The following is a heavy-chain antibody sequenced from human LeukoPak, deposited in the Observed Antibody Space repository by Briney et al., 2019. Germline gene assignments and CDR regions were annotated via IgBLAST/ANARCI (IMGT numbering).Heavy chain of an antibody. Sequence: SETLSLTCTVSGGSISYYYWHWIRQPPGKGLEWIGNVYNSGTTNYNPSLKSRVSISIDTSKNQFSLKLSSVTAADTAVYYCARDGRGAFDIWGQGTMVTVSS. V-gene: IGHV4-59*12. CDR2: VYNSGTT. CDR1: GGSISYYY. D-gene: IGHD3-10*01. CDR3: ARDGRGAFDI. J-gene: IGHJ3*02.